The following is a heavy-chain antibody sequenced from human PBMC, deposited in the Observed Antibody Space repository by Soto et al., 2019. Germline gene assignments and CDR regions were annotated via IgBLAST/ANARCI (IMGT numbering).Heavy chain of an antibody. J-gene: IGHJ6*02. CDR3: ARDTARDKVRIYYGMDV. D-gene: IGHD3-10*01. CDR1: GFTFSSYG. Sequence: QVQLVESGGGVVQPGRSLRLSCAASGFTFSSYGMHWVRQAPGKGLEWVAVIWYDGSNKYYADSVKGRFTISRDNSKNQLYLQMNSLRAEDTAVYYCARDTARDKVRIYYGMDVWGQGTTVTVSS. CDR2: IWYDGSNK. V-gene: IGHV3-33*01.